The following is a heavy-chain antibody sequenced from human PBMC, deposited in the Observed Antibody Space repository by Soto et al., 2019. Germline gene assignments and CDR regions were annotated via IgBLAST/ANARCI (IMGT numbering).Heavy chain of an antibody. Sequence: GASVKVSCKASGGTFSSYTISWVRQAPGQGLEWMGRIIPILGIANYAQKFQGRVTITADKSTSTAYMELSSLRSEDTAVYYCASRAADGDYVLPFDYWGQGTLVTVSS. CDR2: IIPILGIA. V-gene: IGHV1-69*02. CDR3: ASRAADGDYVLPFDY. J-gene: IGHJ4*02. D-gene: IGHD4-17*01. CDR1: GGTFSSYT.